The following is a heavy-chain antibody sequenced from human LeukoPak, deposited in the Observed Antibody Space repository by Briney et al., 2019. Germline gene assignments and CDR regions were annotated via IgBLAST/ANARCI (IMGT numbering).Heavy chain of an antibody. CDR1: GFTFSSYA. CDR3: ARGRDSSGYYPLDAFDI. CDR2: VSGSGGST. D-gene: IGHD3-22*01. V-gene: IGHV3-23*01. J-gene: IGHJ3*02. Sequence: GGSLRLSCAASGFTFSSYAMTWVRQAPGKGLEWVSGVSGSGGSTYYADSVRGRFTISRDNSKNTLSLQMNSLRAEDTALYYCARGRDSSGYYPLDAFDIWGQGTMVTVSS.